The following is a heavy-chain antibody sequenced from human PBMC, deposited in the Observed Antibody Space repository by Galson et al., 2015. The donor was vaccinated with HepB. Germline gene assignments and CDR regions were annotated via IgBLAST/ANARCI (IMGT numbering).Heavy chain of an antibody. CDR1: GFTFSSYA. CDR2: ISYDGSNK. D-gene: IGHD5-18*01. Sequence: SLRLSCAASGFTFSSYAMRWVRQAPGKGLEWVAVISYDGSNKYYADSVKGRFTISRDNSKNTLYLQMNSLRAEDTAVYYCAREGSTAMRPYYYYYYGMDVWGQGTTVTVSS. J-gene: IGHJ6*02. CDR3: AREGSTAMRPYYYYYYGMDV. V-gene: IGHV3-30-3*01.